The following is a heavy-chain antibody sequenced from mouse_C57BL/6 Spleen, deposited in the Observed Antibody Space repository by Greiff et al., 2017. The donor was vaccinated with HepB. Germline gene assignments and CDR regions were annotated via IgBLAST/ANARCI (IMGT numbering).Heavy chain of an antibody. D-gene: IGHD1-1*01. Sequence: QVQLQQSGPGLVAPSPSLSITCTVSGFSLTSYGVSWVRQPPGKGLEWLGVIWGDGSTNYHSALISRLSISKDNSKSQVFLKLNSLQTDDTATYYCAKSRHGSSYRVDAMDYWGQGTSVTVSS. CDR1: GFSLTSYG. CDR2: IWGDGST. V-gene: IGHV2-3*01. CDR3: AKSRHGSSYRVDAMDY. J-gene: IGHJ4*01.